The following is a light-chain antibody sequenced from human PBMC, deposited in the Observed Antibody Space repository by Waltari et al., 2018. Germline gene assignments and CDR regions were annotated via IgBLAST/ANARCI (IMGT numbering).Light chain of an antibody. CDR1: RGIRVD. Sequence: AIQLTQSPSSLSASVGDKVTITFRASRGIRVDLAWYQQKPGKAPKLLIYCASSLQSGVPSRCSGGASGSDFTLTNSSLQPEDSATYYCLQDYICPRTFGQGTKVELK. V-gene: IGKV1-6*02. CDR3: LQDYICPRT. CDR2: CAS. J-gene: IGKJ1*01.